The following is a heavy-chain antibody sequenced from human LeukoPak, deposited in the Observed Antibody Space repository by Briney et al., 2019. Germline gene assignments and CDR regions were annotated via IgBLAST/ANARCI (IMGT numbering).Heavy chain of an antibody. D-gene: IGHD2-2*01. CDR2: ISGSGGST. J-gene: IGHJ4*02. Sequence: GGSLRLSCAASGFTVSTNYMSWVRQAPGKGLEWVSAISGSGGSTYYADSVKGRFTISRDNSKNTLYLQMNSLRAEDTAVYYCAKGERKVVPAATFDYWGQGTLVTVSS. CDR3: AKGERKVVPAATFDY. CDR1: GFTVSTNY. V-gene: IGHV3-23*01.